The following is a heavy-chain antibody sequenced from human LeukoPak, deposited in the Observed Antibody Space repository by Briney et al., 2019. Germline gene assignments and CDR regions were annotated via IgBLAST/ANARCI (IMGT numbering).Heavy chain of an antibody. CDR2: ISSSSSTI. V-gene: IGHV3-48*01. Sequence: GGSLRLSCAASGSTFSIYSMNWVRQAPGKGLEWVSYISSSSSTIYYADSVKGRFTISRDNAKNSLYLQMNSLRAEDTAVYYCASLYYYDGSGYYYDPFDCWGQGTLVTVSS. CDR3: ASLYYYDGSGYYYDPFDC. J-gene: IGHJ4*02. D-gene: IGHD3-22*01. CDR1: GSTFSIYS.